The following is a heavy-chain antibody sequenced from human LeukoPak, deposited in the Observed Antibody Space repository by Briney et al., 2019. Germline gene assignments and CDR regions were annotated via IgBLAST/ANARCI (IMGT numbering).Heavy chain of an antibody. CDR2: IYYSGST. CDR1: GGSISSYY. D-gene: IGHD6-13*01. V-gene: IGHV4-59*12. J-gene: IGHJ4*02. CDR3: ARDEWGSSSDVLDY. Sequence: TSETLSLTCTVSGGSISSYYWSWIRQPPGKGLEWIGYIYYSGSTNYNPSLKSRVTISVDTSKNQFSLKLSSVTAADTAVYYCARDEWGSSSDVLDYWGQGTLVTVSS.